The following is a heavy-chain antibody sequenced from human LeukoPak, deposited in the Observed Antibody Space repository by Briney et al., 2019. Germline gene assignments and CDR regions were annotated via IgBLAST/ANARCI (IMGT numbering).Heavy chain of an antibody. J-gene: IGHJ4*02. V-gene: IGHV4-59*01. Sequence: SETLSLTCTVSGGSISSYYWSWIRQPPGKGLEWIGYIYYSGSTNYNPSLKSRITISVDTSKNQFSLKLSSVTAADTAVYYCARSLYRYSDYWGQGTLVTVSS. D-gene: IGHD2-2*02. CDR2: IYYSGST. CDR1: GGSISSYY. CDR3: ARSLYRYSDY.